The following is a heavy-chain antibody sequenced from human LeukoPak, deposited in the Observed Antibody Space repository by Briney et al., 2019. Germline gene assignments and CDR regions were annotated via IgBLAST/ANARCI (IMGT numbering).Heavy chain of an antibody. J-gene: IGHJ4*02. Sequence: PSETLSLTCTVSGGSISSYYWSWIRQPPGKGLEWIGYIYYSGSTNYNPSLKSRVTISVDTSKNQFSLKLSSVTAADTAVYYCARSVGRSGELSLDYWGQGTLVTVSS. D-gene: IGHD3-16*02. V-gene: IGHV4-59*08. CDR2: IYYSGST. CDR1: GGSISSYY. CDR3: ARSVGRSGELSLDY.